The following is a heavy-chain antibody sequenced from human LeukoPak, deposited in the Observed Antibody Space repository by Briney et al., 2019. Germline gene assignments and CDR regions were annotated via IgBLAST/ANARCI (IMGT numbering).Heavy chain of an antibody. CDR2: INPNSGGT. V-gene: IGHV1-2*02. D-gene: IGHD3-22*01. CDR3: ATWASSGSYYFDY. J-gene: IGHJ4*02. Sequence: ASVKVSCKASGYTFTGYYMHWVRQAPGQGLEWMGWINPNSGGTNYAQKFQGRVTMTRDTSISTAYMELSRLRSEDTAVYYCATWASSGSYYFDYWGQGTLATVSS. CDR1: GYTFTGYY.